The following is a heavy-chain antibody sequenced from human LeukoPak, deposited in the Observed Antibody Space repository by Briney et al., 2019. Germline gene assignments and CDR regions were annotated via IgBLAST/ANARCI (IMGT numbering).Heavy chain of an antibody. Sequence: SETLSLTCTVSGGSISSGGYYWSGIRQHPGKGLEWIGYIYYSGSTYYNLSLRSRLTISVDTSKNQFSLKLSSVTAADTAVYYCARGQLSWFDPWGQGTLVTVSS. CDR3: ARGQLSWFDP. D-gene: IGHD1-1*01. CDR2: IYYSGST. J-gene: IGHJ5*02. CDR1: GGSISSGGYY. V-gene: IGHV4-31*03.